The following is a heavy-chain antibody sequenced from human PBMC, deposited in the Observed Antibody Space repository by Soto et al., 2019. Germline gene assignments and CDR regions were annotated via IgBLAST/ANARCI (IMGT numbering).Heavy chain of an antibody. CDR3: AKDYLRASDY. V-gene: IGHV3-23*01. CDR2: ISSSVTGT. Sequence: SLRLSCAASGFTFSNYAMTWVRQAPGKGLEWVSAISSSVTGTYYADSVKGRFAISRDNSKNTLYLQMNSLRAEDTALYYCAKDYLRASDYWGQGTLVTVSS. CDR1: GFTFSNYA. J-gene: IGHJ4*02. D-gene: IGHD3-16*02.